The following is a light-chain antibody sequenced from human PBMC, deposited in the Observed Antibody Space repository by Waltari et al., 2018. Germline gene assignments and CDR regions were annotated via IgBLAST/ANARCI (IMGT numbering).Light chain of an antibody. CDR3: QQYYSAPLT. V-gene: IGKV4-1*01. CDR1: QSVLNSSNNKNY. Sequence: DIVMTQSPDSLAVSLGERATTHRKSSQSVLNSSNNKNYLAWYQQKPGQPPKLLIYWASTRESGVPDRFSGSGSGTDFTLTISSLQAEDVAVYYCQQYYSAPLTFGGGTKLEIK. J-gene: IGKJ4*01. CDR2: WAS.